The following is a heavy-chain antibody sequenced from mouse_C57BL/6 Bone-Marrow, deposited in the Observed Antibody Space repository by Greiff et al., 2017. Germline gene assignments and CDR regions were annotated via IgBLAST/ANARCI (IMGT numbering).Heavy chain of an antibody. Sequence: QVQLKQSGAELARPGASVKLSCKASGYTFTSYGISWVKQRTGQGLEWIGEIYPRSGNTYYNEKFKGKATLTADKSSSTAYMELRSLTAEDSAVYFGARGMGYHYGSSYGYWGQGTTLTVSS. V-gene: IGHV1-81*01. CDR3: ARGMGYHYGSSYGY. CDR1: GYTFTSYG. D-gene: IGHD1-1*01. J-gene: IGHJ2*01. CDR2: IYPRSGNT.